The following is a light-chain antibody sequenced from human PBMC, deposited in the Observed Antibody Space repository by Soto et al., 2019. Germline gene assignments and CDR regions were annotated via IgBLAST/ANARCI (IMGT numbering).Light chain of an antibody. CDR3: QQYGSSFWT. CDR2: GAS. V-gene: IGKV3-20*01. J-gene: IGKJ1*01. CDR1: QSVTANY. Sequence: EIVFTQSPGTLSLSPVERATLSCRASQSVTANYLAWYQQKAGQAPRLLIYGASSRATGIPDRFSGSGSGTDFTLTISRLEPEDFAVFYCQQYGSSFWTFGQGTKVDIK.